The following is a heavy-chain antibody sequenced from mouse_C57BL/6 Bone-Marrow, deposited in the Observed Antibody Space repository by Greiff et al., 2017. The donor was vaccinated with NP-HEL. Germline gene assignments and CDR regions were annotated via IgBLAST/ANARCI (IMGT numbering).Heavy chain of an antibody. CDR2: IDPSDSYT. V-gene: IGHV1-69*01. D-gene: IGHD2-3*01. Sequence: QVQLQQPGAELVMPGASVKLSCKASGYTFTSYWMHWVKQRPGQGLEWIGEIDPSDSYTNYNQKFKGKSTLTVDKSSSTAYMQLSSLTSEDSAVYYCARSGGWLLPWYFDVWGTGTTVTVSS. CDR3: ARSGGWLLPWYFDV. J-gene: IGHJ1*03. CDR1: GYTFTSYW.